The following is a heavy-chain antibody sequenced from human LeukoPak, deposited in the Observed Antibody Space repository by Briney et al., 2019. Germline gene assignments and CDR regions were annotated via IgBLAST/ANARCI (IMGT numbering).Heavy chain of an antibody. V-gene: IGHV3-30*03. CDR3: ARGPRLPQYFQY. CDR2: ISYDGSNK. Sequence: GRSLRLSCAASGFTFSSYGMHWVRQAPGKGLEWVAVISYDGSNKYYADSVKGRFTISRDNAKNSLYLQMNSLRAEDTAVYYCARGPRLPQYFQYWGQGTLVTVSS. J-gene: IGHJ1*01. D-gene: IGHD3-16*01. CDR1: GFTFSSYG.